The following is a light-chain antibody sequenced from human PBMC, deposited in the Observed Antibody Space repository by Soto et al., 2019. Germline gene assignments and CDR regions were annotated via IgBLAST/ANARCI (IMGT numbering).Light chain of an antibody. CDR3: LQYYTFPRT. CDR2: WAS. CDR1: QAVLHSPNNKNY. V-gene: IGKV4-1*01. Sequence: DIVMTQSPDSLAVPLGERATINCKSSQAVLHSPNNKNYLAWYQQKPGQPPKLLIYWASARESGVPDRFSGSGSGTDFTLTISSLQAEDVAVYFCLQYYTFPRTFGQGTKVEVK. J-gene: IGKJ1*01.